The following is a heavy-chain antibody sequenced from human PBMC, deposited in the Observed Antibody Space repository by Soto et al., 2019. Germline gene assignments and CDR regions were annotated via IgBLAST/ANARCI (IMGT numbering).Heavy chain of an antibody. V-gene: IGHV4-30-2*01. J-gene: IGHJ6*02. CDR2: IYHSGST. CDR3: ALAPYGDYEGSYYYCMDV. D-gene: IGHD4-17*01. Sequence: SETLSLTCAVSGGSISSGGYSWSWIRQPPGKGLEWIGYIYHSGSTYYNPSLKSRVTISVDTSKNQFSLKLSSVTAADTAVYYCALAPYGDYEGSYYYCMDVWGQGTTVTVSS. CDR1: GGSISSGGYS.